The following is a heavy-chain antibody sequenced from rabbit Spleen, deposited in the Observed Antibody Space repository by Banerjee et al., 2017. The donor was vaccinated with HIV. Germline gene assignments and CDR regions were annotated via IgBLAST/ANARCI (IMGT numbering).Heavy chain of an antibody. CDR1: GFSFSSGFY. D-gene: IGHD1-1*01. CDR2: IYTGSSGNT. J-gene: IGHJ4*01. Sequence: QEQLEESGGDLVKPEGSLTLTCTASGFSFSSGFYMCWVRQAPGKGLEWIGCIYTGSSGNTYYASWAKGRFTITRSTSLNTVTLQLNSLTAADTATYFCARATSGSGVWIWGLWGPGTLVTVS. CDR3: ARATSGSGVWIWGL. V-gene: IGHV1S45*01.